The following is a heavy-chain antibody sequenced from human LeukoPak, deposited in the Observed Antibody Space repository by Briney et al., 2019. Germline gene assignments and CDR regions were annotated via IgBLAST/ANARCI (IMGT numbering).Heavy chain of an antibody. J-gene: IGHJ4*02. CDR2: ISSSSSYI. CDR1: GFTFSSYS. D-gene: IGHD6-6*01. V-gene: IGHV3-21*01. CDR3: ARGVGSSSAFDY. Sequence: GGSLRPSCAASGFTFSSYSMNWVRQAPGKGLEWVSSISSSSSYIYYADSVKGRFTISRDNAKNSLYLQLNSLRAEDTAVYYCARGVGSSSAFDYWGQGTLVTVSS.